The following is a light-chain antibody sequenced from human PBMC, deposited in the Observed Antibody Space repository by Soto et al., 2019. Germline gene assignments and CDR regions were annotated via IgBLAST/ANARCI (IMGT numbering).Light chain of an antibody. CDR2: GVS. CDR3: QQYNNWPHT. J-gene: IGKJ2*01. Sequence: EIVMTQSPATPSVSPGERATLSCRASQSVSSKLAWFQQKPGQAPSLLIYGVSTRATGVPVRFSGSVSGTEFTLTVNSLQSEDFAVYYCQQYNNWPHTFGQGTKVDIK. CDR1: QSVSSK. V-gene: IGKV3-15*01.